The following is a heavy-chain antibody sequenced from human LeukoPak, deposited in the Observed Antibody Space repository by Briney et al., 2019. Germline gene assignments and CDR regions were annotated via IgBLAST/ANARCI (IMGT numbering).Heavy chain of an antibody. CDR3: ARDSLNYVDAFDI. D-gene: IGHD1-7*01. J-gene: IGHJ3*02. CDR2: IYYSGST. CDR1: GGSISSYY. V-gene: IGHV4-59*01. Sequence: PSETLSLTCTVSGGSISSYYWSWIRQPPGKGLEWIGYIYYSGSTNYNPSLKSRVTISVDTSKNQFSLKLSSVTAADTAVYYCARDSLNYVDAFDIWGQGTMVTVSS.